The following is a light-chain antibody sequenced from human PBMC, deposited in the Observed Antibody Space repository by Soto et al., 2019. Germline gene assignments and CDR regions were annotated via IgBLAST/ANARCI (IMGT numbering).Light chain of an antibody. CDR1: QNIDTY. CDR2: DAS. CDR3: QQVRNWPLT. Sequence: EIVLTQSPATLSLSPGERVTLSCRASQNIDTYLAWYQQKPGQAPSLLIYDASSRATGLPARFSGSGSGRDFTLTITSLEPEDSAVYYCQQVRNWPLTFGGGTKVDIK. J-gene: IGKJ4*01. V-gene: IGKV3-11*02.